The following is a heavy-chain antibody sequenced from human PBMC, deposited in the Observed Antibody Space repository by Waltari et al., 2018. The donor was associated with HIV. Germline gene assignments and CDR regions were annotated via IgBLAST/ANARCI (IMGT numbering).Heavy chain of an antibody. D-gene: IGHD3-3*01. CDR2: IIGSDSNT. CDR3: AKRGDLWYFDL. J-gene: IGHJ2*01. CDR1: GFTFNNYV. Sequence: EVQLLESGGGLVQPGGSLRLSCEATGFTFNNYVMSWVREAPGKVWEWGSGIIGSDSNTYYADSVKGRFTISRDNSKNTVYLQVNSLRAEDTAVYYCAKRGDLWYFDLWGRGTLVTFSS. V-gene: IGHV3-23*01.